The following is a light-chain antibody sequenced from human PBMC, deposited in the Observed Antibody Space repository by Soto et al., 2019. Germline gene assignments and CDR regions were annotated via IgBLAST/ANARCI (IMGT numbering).Light chain of an antibody. CDR2: DAS. CDR3: QQRLNWPIT. CDR1: QSVKSY. V-gene: IGKV3-11*01. Sequence: EIVLTQSPATLSLSPGEKATLSCRASQSVKSYLAWYQQKPGQAPRLLIYDASNRATGIPARFSGSGSGTDFTLTISSLEPGDFAVYYRQQRLNWPITFGQGTRLEIK. J-gene: IGKJ5*01.